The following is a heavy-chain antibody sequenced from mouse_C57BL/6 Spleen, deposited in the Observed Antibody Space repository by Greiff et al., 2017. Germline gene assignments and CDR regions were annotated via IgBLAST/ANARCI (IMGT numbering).Heavy chain of an antibody. V-gene: IGHV1-42*01. Sequence: VHVKQSGPELVKPGASVKISCKASGYSFTGYYMNWVKQSPEKSLEWIGEINPSTGGTTYNQKFKAKATLTVDKSSSTAYMQLKSLTSEDSAVYYCARAYYSNYYYYAMDYWGQGTSVTVSS. D-gene: IGHD2-5*01. J-gene: IGHJ4*01. CDR2: INPSTGGT. CDR3: ARAYYSNYYYYAMDY. CDR1: GYSFTGYY.